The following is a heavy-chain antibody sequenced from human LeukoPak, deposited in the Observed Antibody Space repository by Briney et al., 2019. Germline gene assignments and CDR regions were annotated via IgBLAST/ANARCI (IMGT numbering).Heavy chain of an antibody. CDR1: GFTVRSNY. Sequence: GGSLRLSCAAPGFTVRSNYMSWGREAPGKGLEWVSVIYSGGSTYCAGSVKGRFTLCRDNSKNTPYLQMNSLRDEATAVYYSARDPRSYYGHWGQGTLVTV. D-gene: IGHD1-26*01. CDR3: ARDPRSYYGH. J-gene: IGHJ4*02. V-gene: IGHV3-66*02. CDR2: IYSGGST.